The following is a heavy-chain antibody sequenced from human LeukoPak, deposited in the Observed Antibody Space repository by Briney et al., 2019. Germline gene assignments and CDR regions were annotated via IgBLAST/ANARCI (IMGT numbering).Heavy chain of an antibody. CDR3: AKDVRVGGGGMDV. V-gene: IGHV3-23*01. D-gene: IGHD1-26*01. Sequence: GGSLRLSCEASGFTFSAYAMTWVRQAPGKGLEWVSSIGSDNKPHYSESVKGRFSISRDNSKNTVSLQMNSLRAEDTAVYYCAKDVRVGGGGMDVWGQGTPVTVSS. CDR1: GFTFSAYA. J-gene: IGHJ6*02. CDR2: IGSDNKP.